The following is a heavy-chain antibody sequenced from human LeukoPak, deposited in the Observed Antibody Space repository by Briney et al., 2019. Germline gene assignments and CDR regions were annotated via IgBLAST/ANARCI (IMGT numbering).Heavy chain of an antibody. Sequence: GGSLRLSCAASGFTFSTYAMHWVRQAPGKGLEWVAFIRSDGSIEYYADSVKGRFTISRDNAKGTLYLQMNSLRAEDAALYYCAKDQPEAYFDYWGQGTLVTVSS. CDR1: GFTFSTYA. D-gene: IGHD1-14*01. J-gene: IGHJ4*02. CDR2: IRSDGSIE. V-gene: IGHV3-30*02. CDR3: AKDQPEAYFDY.